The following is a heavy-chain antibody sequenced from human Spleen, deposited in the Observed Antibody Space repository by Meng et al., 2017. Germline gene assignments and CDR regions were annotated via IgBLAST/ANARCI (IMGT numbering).Heavy chain of an antibody. Sequence: GESLKISCAASGFTFSSYWMHWVRQAPGKGLVWVSRINSDGSSTSYADSVKGRFTISRDNAKNTLYLQMNSLRAEDTAVYYCARDVDYGDYVPMGYWGQGTLVTVSS. V-gene: IGHV3-74*01. CDR1: GFTFSSYW. CDR3: ARDVDYGDYVPMGY. D-gene: IGHD4-17*01. CDR2: INSDGSST. J-gene: IGHJ4*02.